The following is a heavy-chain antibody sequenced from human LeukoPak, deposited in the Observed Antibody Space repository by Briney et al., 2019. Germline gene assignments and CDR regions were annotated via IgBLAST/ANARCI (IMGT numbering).Heavy chain of an antibody. CDR2: IKQDGSEK. CDR3: ARDLVVPAAMGGFDY. CDR1: GFTFSSYW. J-gene: IGHJ4*02. Sequence: GGSLRLSCAASGFTFSSYWMSWVRQAPGKGLEWAANIKQDGSEKYYADSVKGRFTISRNNAKNALYLQMNSLRAEDTAVYYCARDLVVPAAMGGFDYWGQGTLVTVSS. V-gene: IGHV3-7*03. D-gene: IGHD2-2*01.